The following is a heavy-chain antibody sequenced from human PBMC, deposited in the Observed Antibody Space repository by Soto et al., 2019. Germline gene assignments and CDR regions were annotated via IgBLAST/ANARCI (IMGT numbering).Heavy chain of an antibody. CDR1: GFTFSSYW. Sequence: GGSLRLSCAASGFTFSSYWMSWVRQAPGKGLEWVANIKQDGSEKYYVDSVKGRFTISRDNAKNSLYLQMNSLRAEDTAVYYCARGQKVYYYGSGSYLRGYYFDYWGQGTLVTVSS. D-gene: IGHD3-10*01. CDR3: ARGQKVYYYGSGSYLRGYYFDY. CDR2: IKQDGSEK. V-gene: IGHV3-7*01. J-gene: IGHJ4*02.